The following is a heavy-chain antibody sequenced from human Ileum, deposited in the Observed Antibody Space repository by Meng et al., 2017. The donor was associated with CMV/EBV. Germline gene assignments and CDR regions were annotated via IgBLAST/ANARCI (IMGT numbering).Heavy chain of an antibody. V-gene: IGHV3-15*01. D-gene: IGHD2-21*01. CDR3: APDVPEPLAQIAF. CDR2: VKSKTDGGTT. Sequence: GESLKISCAASGFTFSTYWMNWVRQAPGKGLEWVGRVKSKTDGGTTDYIAAVKGRFTISRDDSKNTLFLQMNSLKTENTAMYYCAPDVPEPLAQIAFWGQGTLVTVAS. J-gene: IGHJ4*02. CDR1: GFTFSTYW.